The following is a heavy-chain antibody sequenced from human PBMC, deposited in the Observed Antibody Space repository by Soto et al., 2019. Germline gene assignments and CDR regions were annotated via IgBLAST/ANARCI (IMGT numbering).Heavy chain of an antibody. Sequence: PSETQSLTCAVSGDSISSYDSMWIRQPPGKGLESIGYLYYGRSANYNPSLKSRVTISVDTSKNQFSLKLSSVTAADTAVYYCARGGSINPSESGHNWFDPWGQGTLVTVSS. CDR2: LYYGRSA. J-gene: IGHJ5*02. CDR3: ARGGSINPSESGHNWFDP. V-gene: IGHV4-59*12. CDR1: GDSISSYD. D-gene: IGHD6-25*01.